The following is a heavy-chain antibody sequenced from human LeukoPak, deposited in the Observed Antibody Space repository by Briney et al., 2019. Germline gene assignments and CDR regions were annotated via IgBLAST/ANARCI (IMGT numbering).Heavy chain of an antibody. J-gene: IGHJ4*02. CDR1: GGSISRGGYY. CDR3: ASLGFVGFRSHDVDY. CDR2: IYYSGST. D-gene: IGHD3-10*01. Sequence: PSETLSLTCTVSGGSISRGGYYWSWIRQHPGKGLEWIGYIYYSGSTYYNPSLKSRVTISVDTSKNQFSLKLSSVTAADTAVYYCASLGFVGFRSHDVDYWGQGTLVTVSS. V-gene: IGHV4-31*03.